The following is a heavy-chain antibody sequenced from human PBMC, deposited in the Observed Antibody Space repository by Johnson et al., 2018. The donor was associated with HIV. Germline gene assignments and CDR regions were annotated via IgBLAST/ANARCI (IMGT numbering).Heavy chain of an antibody. Sequence: VQLVESGGGLVKPGGSLRLSCAASGFTFSDYYMSWIRQAPGKGLEWVAVISYDGTEKYYAESVKARFTISRDNSKNTLYLQMNSLRAEDTAVYYCAREANAFDIWGQGTMVTVSS. CDR3: AREANAFDI. CDR2: ISYDGTEK. V-gene: IGHV3-30*03. CDR1: GFTFSDYY. J-gene: IGHJ3*02.